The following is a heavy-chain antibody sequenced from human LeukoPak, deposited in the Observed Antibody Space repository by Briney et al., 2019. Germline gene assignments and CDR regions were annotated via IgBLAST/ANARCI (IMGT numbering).Heavy chain of an antibody. CDR1: GYSLTQLS. Sequence: ASVKVSCKVSGYSLTQLSMHWVRQGIGRGLEWMGGFDPVDGETIYAQKFQGRVTMTENTSTDTAYMELSSLISDDTAVYYCAILLEDYAFSTGSAKDYWGQGTLVTVSS. CDR3: AILLEDYAFSTGSAKDY. D-gene: IGHD3-3*01. CDR2: FDPVDGET. V-gene: IGHV1-24*01. J-gene: IGHJ4*02.